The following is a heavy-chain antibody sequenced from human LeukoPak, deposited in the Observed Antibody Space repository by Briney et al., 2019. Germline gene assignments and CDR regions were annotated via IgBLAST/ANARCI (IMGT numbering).Heavy chain of an antibody. D-gene: IGHD3-22*01. V-gene: IGHV4-34*01. J-gene: IGHJ4*02. CDR3: ARLHYYDSSGYYPGGCYSDY. CDR2: INHSGST. Sequence: SETLSLTCAVYGGSFSGYYWSWIRQPPGKGLEWIGEINHSGSTNYNPSLKSRVTISVDTSKNQFSLKLSSVTAADTAVYYCARLHYYDSSGYYPGGCYSDYWGQGTLVTVSS. CDR1: GGSFSGYY.